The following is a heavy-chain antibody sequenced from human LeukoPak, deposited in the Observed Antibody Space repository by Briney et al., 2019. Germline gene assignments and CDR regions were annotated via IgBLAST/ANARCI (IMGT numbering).Heavy chain of an antibody. CDR3: ARAPSAKNSSPYFFDY. CDR1: GGSISTYY. Sequence: SETLSLTCTVSGGSISTYYWSWIRQPPGKGLERIGYIYYSGSTNYNPSLKSRVTISVDTSKNQFSLKLSSVTAADTAVYYCARAPSAKNSSPYFFDYWGQGTLVTVSS. J-gene: IGHJ4*02. CDR2: IYYSGST. V-gene: IGHV4-59*01. D-gene: IGHD6-6*01.